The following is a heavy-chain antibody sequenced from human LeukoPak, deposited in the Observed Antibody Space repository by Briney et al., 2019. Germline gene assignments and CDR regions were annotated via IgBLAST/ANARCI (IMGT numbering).Heavy chain of an antibody. CDR1: GYSFTTYR. CDR2: IDTSDSYT. V-gene: IGHV5-10-1*01. CDR3: ARQMTTVTYYGMDV. J-gene: IGHJ6*02. Sequence: GESLKISCKGSGYSFTTYRISWVRQMPGKGLEWMGRIDTSDSYTNYSPSFQGHVTISADKSISTAYLQWNSLKASDTAMYYCARQMTTVTYYGMDVWGQGTTVTVSS. D-gene: IGHD4-17*01.